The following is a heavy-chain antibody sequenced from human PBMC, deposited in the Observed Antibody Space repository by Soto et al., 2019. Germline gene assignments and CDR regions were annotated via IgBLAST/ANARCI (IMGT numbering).Heavy chain of an antibody. V-gene: IGHV1-69*01. D-gene: IGHD2-15*01. CDR3: ATHSLGTSGPPYFDN. Sequence: QVQLVQSGAEVKKPGSSVKVSCQASGGTFSGYALTWVRQAPGQGLEWMGEVVPLFGSTNYAQKFAGRITIIADESTSTGYMELSTLRSEDTAVYYCATHSLGTSGPPYFDNWGQGTLVTVSS. CDR1: GGTFSGYA. J-gene: IGHJ4*02. CDR2: VVPLFGST.